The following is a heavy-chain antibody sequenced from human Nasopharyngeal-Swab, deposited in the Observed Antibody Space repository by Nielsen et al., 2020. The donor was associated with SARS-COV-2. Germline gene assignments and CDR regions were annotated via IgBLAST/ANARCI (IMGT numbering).Heavy chain of an antibody. CDR1: GGSISSSSYY. CDR2: IYYSGST. CDR3: ARVGGDYYGSGSYLYFDY. J-gene: IGHJ4*02. V-gene: IGHV4-39*01. D-gene: IGHD3-10*01. Sequence: SETLSLTCTVSGGSISSSSYYWGWIRQPPGKGLEWIGSIYYSGSTYYNPSLKSRVTISVDTSKNQFSLKLSSVTAADTAVYYCARVGGDYYGSGSYLYFDYWGQGTLVTVSS.